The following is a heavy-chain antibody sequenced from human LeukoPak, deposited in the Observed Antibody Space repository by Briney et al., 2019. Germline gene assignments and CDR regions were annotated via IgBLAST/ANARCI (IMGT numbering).Heavy chain of an antibody. V-gene: IGHV4-39*07. D-gene: IGHD6-19*01. Sequence: WVRQPPGKGLEWIGSIYYSGRTYYNPSLKSRVTMSVDTSNNQFSLQLSSVTAADTALYYCARDYGGWYYFDYWGQGTLVTVSS. CDR2: IYYSGRT. CDR3: ARDYGGWYYFDY. J-gene: IGHJ4*02.